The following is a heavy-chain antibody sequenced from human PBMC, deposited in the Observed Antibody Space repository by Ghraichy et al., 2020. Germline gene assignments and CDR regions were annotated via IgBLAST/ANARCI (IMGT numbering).Heavy chain of an antibody. CDR3: ARGSYYYGSGSYYKETYYYYYGMVV. CDR2: IIPIFGTA. CDR1: GGTFSSYA. J-gene: IGHJ6*02. D-gene: IGHD3-10*01. V-gene: IGHV1-69*13. Sequence: SVKVSCKASGGTFSSYAISWVRQAPGQGLEWMGGIIPIFGTANYAQKFQGRVTITADESTSTAYMELSSLRYEDTAVYYCARGSYYYGSGSYYKETYYYYYGMVVWVGGATV.